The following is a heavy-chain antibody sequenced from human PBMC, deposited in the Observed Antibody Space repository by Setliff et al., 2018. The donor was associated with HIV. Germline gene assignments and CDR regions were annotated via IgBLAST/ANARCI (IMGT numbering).Heavy chain of an antibody. D-gene: IGHD3-3*01. CDR3: ARTFFWSENYYMDV. CDR1: GASISNSNSY. CDR2: IYYSGST. J-gene: IGHJ6*03. V-gene: IGHV4-30-4*02. Sequence: SETLSLTCTVYGASISNSNSYWGWIRQPPGKGLEWIGYIYYSGSTYYNPSLKSRVTISVDTSKNQVLLTMTSLDPVDTATYYCARTFFWSENYYMDVWGKGTTVTVSS.